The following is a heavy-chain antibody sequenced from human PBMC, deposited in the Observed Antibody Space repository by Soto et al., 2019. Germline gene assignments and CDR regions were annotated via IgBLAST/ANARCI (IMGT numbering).Heavy chain of an antibody. CDR2: IYPGDSDA. Sequence: PGESLKISCKGSGYCFTSYWIGWVRQMPGKGLEWMGIIYPGDSDARYSPSFQGQVTISVDKSISTAYLQWSSLKASDSAIYYCARFYCSGVSSCSLYPRYDYEVDVYYGLDVWGQGTTVTVSS. D-gene: IGHD2-15*01. J-gene: IGHJ6*02. V-gene: IGHV5-51*01. CDR1: GYCFTSYW. CDR3: ARFYCSGVSSCSLYPRYDYEVDVYYGLDV.